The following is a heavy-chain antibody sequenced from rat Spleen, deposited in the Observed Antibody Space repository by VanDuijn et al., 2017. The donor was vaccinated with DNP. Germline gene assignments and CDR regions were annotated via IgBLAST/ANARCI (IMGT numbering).Heavy chain of an antibody. CDR1: GFSLTSYG. J-gene: IGHJ2*01. CDR3: ARDSLILRVWDY. V-gene: IGHV4-2*01. Sequence: VQLKESGPGLVQPSQTLSLTCTVSGFSLTSYGVIWVRQPPGKGLEWIGEINKDSSTINYTPSLKDKFTISRDNAQNTLYLQMSTVGSEDTAIYFCARDSLILRVWDYWGQGVMVTVSS. CDR2: INKDSSTI. D-gene: IGHD1-7*01.